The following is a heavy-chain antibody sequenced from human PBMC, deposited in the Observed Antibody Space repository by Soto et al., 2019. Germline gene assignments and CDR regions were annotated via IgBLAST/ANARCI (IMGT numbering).Heavy chain of an antibody. V-gene: IGHV4-31*03. Sequence: TSETLSLTCTVSGGSISSGGYYWSWIRQHPGKGLEWIGYIYYSGSTYYNPSLKSRVTISVDTSKNQFSLKLSSVTAADTAVYYCARDNSSPRNYYYYYGMDVWGQGTTVTVSS. CDR1: GGSISSGGYY. CDR3: ARDNSSPRNYYYYYGMDV. D-gene: IGHD6-13*01. CDR2: IYYSGST. J-gene: IGHJ6*02.